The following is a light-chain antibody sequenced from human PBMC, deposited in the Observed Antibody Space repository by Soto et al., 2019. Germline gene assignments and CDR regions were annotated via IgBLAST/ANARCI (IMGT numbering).Light chain of an antibody. CDR3: QHYAMAPSS. V-gene: IGKV3-20*01. CDR1: QSISSRY. J-gene: IGKJ1*01. Sequence: EIVLTQSPGTVSLSPGERATLSCRASQSISSRYLDWFQQKRGQAPRLLIYGTDNRATGIPDRFSGSGSGTDFTLIISRLETEDFAVYYCQHYAMAPSSFGQGTKVEIK. CDR2: GTD.